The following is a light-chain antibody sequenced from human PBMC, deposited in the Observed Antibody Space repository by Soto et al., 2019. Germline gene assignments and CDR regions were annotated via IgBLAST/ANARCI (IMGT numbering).Light chain of an antibody. CDR1: QSINSW. Sequence: DIQLTQSPSFLSASVGDTVTITCRASQSINSWLAWYQQKPGKAPKALIYKASTLESGVPSRFSGSGSGTEFTLTISGLQPDDFATYYCQQYKSYWTFGQGTKVDIK. CDR3: QQYKSYWT. J-gene: IGKJ1*01. V-gene: IGKV1-5*03. CDR2: KAS.